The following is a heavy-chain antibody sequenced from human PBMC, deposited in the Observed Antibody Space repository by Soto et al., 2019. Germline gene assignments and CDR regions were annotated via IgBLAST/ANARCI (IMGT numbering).Heavy chain of an antibody. J-gene: IGHJ4*02. Sequence: PSETLALTCAVSGGTISRSNLCCGDRQPPGKGLEWIGEIYHSGSTNYNPSLKSRVTISVDKSKNQFSLKLSSVTAADTAVYYCARHVPREQFDYWGQGTLVTVS. V-gene: IGHV4-4*02. CDR1: GGTISRSNL. CDR3: ARHVPREQFDY. D-gene: IGHD1-1*01. CDR2: IYHSGST.